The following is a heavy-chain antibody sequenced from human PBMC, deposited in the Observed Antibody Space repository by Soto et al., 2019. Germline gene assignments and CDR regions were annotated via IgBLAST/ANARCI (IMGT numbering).Heavy chain of an antibody. Sequence: QVQLQESGPGLLKPSQTLSLTCTVSGGSIRSDGYYWTWIRQRPGKGLEWLGYMNYRGSTYYNPSLKSRLTISDYTSKNHFSLNLSSVTAADTAVYYCARDGLSGGDAFDIWGQGTMVVVSS. CDR1: GGSIRSDGYY. CDR3: ARDGLSGGDAFDI. CDR2: MNYRGST. D-gene: IGHD3-10*01. V-gene: IGHV4-31*03. J-gene: IGHJ3*02.